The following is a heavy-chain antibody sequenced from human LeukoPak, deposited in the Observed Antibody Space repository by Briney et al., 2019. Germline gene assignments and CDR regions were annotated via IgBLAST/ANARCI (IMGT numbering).Heavy chain of an antibody. CDR2: ISAYNGNT. D-gene: IGHD5-24*01. CDR3: ARAEEDGYNYQYDY. Sequence: ASVKVSCKASGYTFTSYGISWVRQAPGQGLEWTGWISAYNGNTNYAQKLQGRVTMTRDTSTSTVYMELSSLRSEDTAVYYCARAEEDGYNYQYDYWGQGTLVTVSS. J-gene: IGHJ4*02. CDR1: GYTFTSYG. V-gene: IGHV1-18*01.